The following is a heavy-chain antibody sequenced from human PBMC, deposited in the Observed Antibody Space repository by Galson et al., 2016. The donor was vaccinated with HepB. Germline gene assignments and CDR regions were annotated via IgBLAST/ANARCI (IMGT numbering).Heavy chain of an antibody. Sequence: SLRLSCAASGFTFSSYGMHWVRQAPGKGLEWVAVISYDGNNKYYGDSVKGRFTISRDNSNHSLYLQMDSLTTEDTALYYCARSYYDSGYYLDHWGQGTLVTVSA. J-gene: IGHJ4*02. CDR1: GFTFSSYG. CDR2: ISYDGNNK. V-gene: IGHV3-30*03. CDR3: ARSYYDSGYYLDH. D-gene: IGHD3-16*01.